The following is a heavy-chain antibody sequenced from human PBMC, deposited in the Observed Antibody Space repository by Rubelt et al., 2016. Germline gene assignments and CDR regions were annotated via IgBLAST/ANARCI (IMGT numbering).Heavy chain of an antibody. Sequence: SYSLNWVRQAPGKGLEWVSYISSGSSYIYDADSVRGRFTITRDSAKNALYLQMNSLRAEDTAVYYCATADNYGTGRYYSTLDCWGQGTLVTVSS. D-gene: IGHD3-10*01. CDR3: ATADNYGTGRYYSTLDC. J-gene: IGHJ4*02. CDR1: SYS. V-gene: IGHV3-21*05. CDR2: ISSGSSYI.